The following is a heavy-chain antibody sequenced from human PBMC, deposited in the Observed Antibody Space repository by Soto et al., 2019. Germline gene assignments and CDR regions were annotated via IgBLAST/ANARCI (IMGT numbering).Heavy chain of an antibody. V-gene: IGHV3-23*01. CDR1: GFTFSSSA. CDR2: ISGSGAGT. J-gene: IGHJ6*02. Sequence: GGSLRLSCTASGFTFSSSAMSWVRQAPGRGLEWVSGISGSGAGTYYADSVKGRFTISRDNSRNTLYLQMSGLRVEDTAVYYCAKGPTIFGAVISFDYYYGMYVWGQGTPVTVSS. D-gene: IGHD3-3*01. CDR3: AKGPTIFGAVISFDYYYGMYV.